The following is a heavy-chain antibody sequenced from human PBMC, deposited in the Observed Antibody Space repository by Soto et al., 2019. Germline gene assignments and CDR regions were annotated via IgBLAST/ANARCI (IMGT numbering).Heavy chain of an antibody. CDR3: ARGFCSGGICYPNDF. D-gene: IGHD2-15*01. Sequence: SVKVSCKASGFTFTSSAMQWVRQARGQRLEWIGWIVVGSGDTNYAQKLQARVTMTTDTSTTTAYMELRGLTSDDTAVYYCARGFCSGGICYPNDFWGQGTLVTVSS. J-gene: IGHJ4*02. CDR2: IVVGSGDT. V-gene: IGHV1-58*02. CDR1: GFTFTSSA.